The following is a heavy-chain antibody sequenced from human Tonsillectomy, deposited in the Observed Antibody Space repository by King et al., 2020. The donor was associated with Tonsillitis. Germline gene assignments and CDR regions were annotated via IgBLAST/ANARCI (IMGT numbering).Heavy chain of an antibody. J-gene: IGHJ3*02. CDR3: ARRHYYDNSGYSPGTFDI. CDR2: IDPTDSYT. Sequence: QLVQSGAEVKKPGESLTISCKDSGYSFTSYWISWVRQMPGKGLEWMGRIDPTDSYTNYSPSFQGHVTISADKSISTAYLQWSSLKASDTAMYFCARRHYYDNSGYSPGTFDIWGQGTIVTVSS. CDR1: GYSFTSYW. V-gene: IGHV5-10-1*01. D-gene: IGHD3-22*01.